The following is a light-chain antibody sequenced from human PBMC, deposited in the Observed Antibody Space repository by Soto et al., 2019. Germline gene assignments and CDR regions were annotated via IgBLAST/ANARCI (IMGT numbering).Light chain of an antibody. V-gene: IGLV2-11*01. CDR1: SSDVGGYNY. CDR2: DVS. CDR3: CSSAGSYSYV. J-gene: IGLJ1*01. Sequence: QSALTQPRSVSGSPGQSVTISCTGTSSDVGGYNYVSWYQQHPGKAPKLMIYDVSKRPSGVPDRFSGSKSGNTASLTISGRQAEDEADDYCCSSAGSYSYVFGTGTKLTVL.